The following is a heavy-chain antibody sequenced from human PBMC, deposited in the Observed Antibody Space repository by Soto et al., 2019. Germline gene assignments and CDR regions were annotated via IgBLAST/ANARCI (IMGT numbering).Heavy chain of an antibody. D-gene: IGHD6-19*01. J-gene: IGHJ6*02. CDR3: ARGIEGWYQGRYYYGMDV. Sequence: PSETLSLTCTVSGGSVSSGSYYWSWIRQPPGKGLEWIGYIYYSGSTNYNPSLKSRVTISVDTSKNQFSLKLSSMTAADTAVYYCARGIEGWYQGRYYYGMDVWGQGTTVTVSS. CDR2: IYYSGST. CDR1: GGSVSSGSYY. V-gene: IGHV4-61*01.